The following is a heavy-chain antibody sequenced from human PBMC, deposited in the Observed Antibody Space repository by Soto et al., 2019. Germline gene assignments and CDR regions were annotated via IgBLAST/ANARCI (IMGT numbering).Heavy chain of an antibody. CDR3: TRGCYYDSSGYYCAAFYI. CDR1: GFTFGDYA. D-gene: IGHD3-22*01. CDR2: IRRKAYGGTT. J-gene: IGHJ3*02. V-gene: IGHV3-49*04. Sequence: GGSLRLSCTASGFTFGDYAMSWVRQAPGKGLEWVGFIRRKAYGGTTEYAASVKGRFTISRDDSKSIAYLQMNSLKTEDTAVYYCTRGCYYDSSGYYCAAFYIWGQGTMVTVSS.